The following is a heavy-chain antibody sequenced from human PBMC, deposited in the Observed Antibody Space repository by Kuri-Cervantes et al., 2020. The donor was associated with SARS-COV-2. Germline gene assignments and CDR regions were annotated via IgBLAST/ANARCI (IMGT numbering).Heavy chain of an antibody. CDR3: AREEITRDAFDI. J-gene: IGHJ3*02. CDR1: GFTSSAYT. CDR2: ISGSGSYM. D-gene: IGHD5-24*01. V-gene: IGHV3-21*01. Sequence: GESLKISCEATGFTSSAYTMNWVRQGPGKALQWVSSISGSGSYMYYADSVKGRFTISRDNSKNTLYLQMNSLRAEDTAVYYCAREEITRDAFDIWGQGTMVTVSS.